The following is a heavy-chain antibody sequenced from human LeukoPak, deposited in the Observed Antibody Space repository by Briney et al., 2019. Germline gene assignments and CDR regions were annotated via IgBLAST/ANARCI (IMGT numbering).Heavy chain of an antibody. Sequence: HPGGSLTLSCAASGFIFSRDSMNWVRQAPGKGLEWISYISHDSGIRYYADSVRGRFTISRDNAKNSLYLQMNSLRAEDTAVYYCATDYDWEYAFDIWGQGTMVTVSS. J-gene: IGHJ3*02. D-gene: IGHD1-1*01. CDR1: GFIFSRDS. CDR2: ISHDSGIR. CDR3: ATDYDWEYAFDI. V-gene: IGHV3-48*04.